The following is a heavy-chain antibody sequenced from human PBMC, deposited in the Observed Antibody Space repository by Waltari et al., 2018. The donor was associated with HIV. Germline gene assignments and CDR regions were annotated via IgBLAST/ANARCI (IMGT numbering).Heavy chain of an antibody. Sequence: VQLLESGGGLVPPGASLTLSCTASGFSFSDTGLHWVRQAPGKLPWWVGRLSSGRHNYAPIDTWSLDGRFNISRHDAENTTLLHLSNLKVEDTAIYFCTVGSPDYWYFHLWGRGTLVTVSS. CDR3: TVGSPDYWYFHL. D-gene: IGHD6-19*01. CDR2: LSSGRHNYAP. CDR1: GFSFSDTG. J-gene: IGHJ2*01. V-gene: IGHV3-73*01.